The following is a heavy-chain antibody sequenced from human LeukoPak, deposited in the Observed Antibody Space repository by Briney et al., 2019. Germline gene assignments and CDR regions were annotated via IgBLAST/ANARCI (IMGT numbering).Heavy chain of an antibody. Sequence: HRASVKVSCKASGYTFTSYAMHWVRQAPGQRLEWMGWINAGNGNTKYSQEFQGRVTISRNTSINTAYMELSSLRSEDTAVYYCARMTVSGRDNWFDPWGQGTLVTVSS. D-gene: IGHD6-19*01. CDR1: GYTFTSYA. CDR3: ARMTVSGRDNWFDP. J-gene: IGHJ5*02. CDR2: INAGNGNT. V-gene: IGHV1-3*03.